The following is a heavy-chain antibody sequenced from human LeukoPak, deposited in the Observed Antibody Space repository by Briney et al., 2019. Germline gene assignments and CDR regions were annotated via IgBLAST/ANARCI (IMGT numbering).Heavy chain of an antibody. Sequence: SETLSLTCAVYGGSFSGYYWSWIRQPPGKGLEWIGEINHSGSTNYNPSLKSRVTISVDTSRNQFSLKLSSVTAADTAVYYCARGYAQMYYYDSSGYSHWGQGTLVTVSS. V-gene: IGHV4-34*01. CDR1: GGSFSGYY. D-gene: IGHD3-22*01. CDR2: INHSGST. CDR3: ARGYAQMYYYDSSGYSH. J-gene: IGHJ4*02.